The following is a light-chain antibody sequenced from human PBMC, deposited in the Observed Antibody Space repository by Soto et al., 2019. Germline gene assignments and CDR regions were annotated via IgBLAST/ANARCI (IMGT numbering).Light chain of an antibody. J-gene: IGKJ2*01. Sequence: EIVMTQSPATLSVSPGERATLSCRASQSVSSNLAWYQQKPGQAPRLLIYGASTRATGIPARFSGSGSGTELTLTISSLQSEDFAVYYCQQYNNWPLGYTFGQGTKLEIK. V-gene: IGKV3-15*01. CDR3: QQYNNWPLGYT. CDR1: QSVSSN. CDR2: GAS.